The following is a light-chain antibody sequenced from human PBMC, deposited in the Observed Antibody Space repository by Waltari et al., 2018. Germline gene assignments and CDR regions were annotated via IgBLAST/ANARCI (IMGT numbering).Light chain of an antibody. V-gene: IGKV1-39*01. CDR1: QTVTTF. Sequence: DNQMTQSPSSLSASVGDRVSITCRASQTVTTFLNWYQQKPGKAPQVLIFAASNLQSGVPSRFSGSGSGTEFTLTISSLQPEDFATYFCQQSYSNPWTFGQGTKVEIK. J-gene: IGKJ1*01. CDR3: QQSYSNPWT. CDR2: AAS.